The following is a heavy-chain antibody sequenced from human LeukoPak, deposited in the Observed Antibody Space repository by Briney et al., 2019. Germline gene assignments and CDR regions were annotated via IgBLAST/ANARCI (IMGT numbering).Heavy chain of an antibody. CDR1: GGTFSSYA. CDR3: TQSTAWHLPQLGDY. D-gene: IGHD6-13*01. Sequence: ASVKVSCKASGGTFSSYAISWVRQAPGQGLEWMGGIIPIFGTANYAQKFQGRVTITTDESTSTAYMELSSLRSEDTAVYYCTQSTAWHLPQLGDYWGQGTLVTVSS. J-gene: IGHJ4*02. CDR2: IIPIFGTA. V-gene: IGHV1-69*05.